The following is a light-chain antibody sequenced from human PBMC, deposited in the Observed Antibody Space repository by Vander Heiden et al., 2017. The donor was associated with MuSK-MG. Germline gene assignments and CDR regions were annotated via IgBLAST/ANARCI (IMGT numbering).Light chain of an antibody. V-gene: IGLV2-14*01. CDR1: SSDVGGYNS. CDR2: EVN. J-gene: IGLJ2*01. Sequence: QSALTQPASVARSPGQSITISCTGTSSDVGGYNSVSWYQQSPGNPPILIFVEVNHRPSGASNRFAASYSGTTASLTISGLQAEDEAYYYCTSYTRSSTLVFGGGTKLTVL. CDR3: TSYTRSSTLV.